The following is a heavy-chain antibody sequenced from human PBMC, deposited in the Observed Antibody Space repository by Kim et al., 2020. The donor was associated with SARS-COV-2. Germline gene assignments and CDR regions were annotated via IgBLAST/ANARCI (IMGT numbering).Heavy chain of an antibody. CDR1: GFTFSNYA. D-gene: IGHD2-8*01. Sequence: GGSLRLSCAASGFTFSNYAMNWVRQAPGKGLEWVSPISVSTGSTYYADSVKGRFTISRDNSKSTLSLQMSSLRAEDTAVYYCATAVSQTYYYGIDVWGQGTTVTVSS. V-gene: IGHV3-23*01. J-gene: IGHJ6*02. CDR3: ATAVSQTYYYGIDV. CDR2: ISVSTGST.